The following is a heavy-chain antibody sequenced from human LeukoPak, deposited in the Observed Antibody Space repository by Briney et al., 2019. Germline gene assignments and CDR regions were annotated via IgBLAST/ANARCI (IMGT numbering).Heavy chain of an antibody. V-gene: IGHV3-23*01. D-gene: IGHD6-6*01. J-gene: IGHJ4*02. CDR3: AKDRSSSSAFDY. CDR1: GFTFSSYA. Sequence: PGGSLRLSCAASGFTFSSYAMSGVRQAPGKGLEWVSAISGSGGSTYYADSVKGRFTISRDNSKNTLYLQMTSLRAEDTAVYYCAKDRSSSSAFDYWGQGTLVTVSS. CDR2: ISGSGGST.